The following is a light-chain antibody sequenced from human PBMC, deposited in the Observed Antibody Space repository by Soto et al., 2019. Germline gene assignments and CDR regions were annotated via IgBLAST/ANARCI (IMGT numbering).Light chain of an antibody. Sequence: ETVLTQSPATLSLSPGERATLSCRASQSVSSYLTWYQQKPGQSPRLLIFDASNRATGIPARFSGSGSGTDFTLTISSLEPEDFEVYYCQQRSNWPPALTFGGGTKVEIK. V-gene: IGKV3-11*01. J-gene: IGKJ4*01. CDR1: QSVSSY. CDR2: DAS. CDR3: QQRSNWPPALT.